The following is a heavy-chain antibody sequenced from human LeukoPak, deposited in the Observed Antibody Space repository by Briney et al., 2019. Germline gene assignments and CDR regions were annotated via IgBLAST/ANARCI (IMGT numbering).Heavy chain of an antibody. J-gene: IGHJ4*02. CDR1: GYTFTCYG. CDR2: ISAYNGNT. D-gene: IGHD2-21*02. CDR3: ARDTHIVVVTALFDY. V-gene: IGHV1-18*01. Sequence: GASVKVSCKASGYTFTCYGFSWVRQAPGQGHEGMGLISAYNGNTNYAQKLQGRVTMTTDTSTSTAYLELRSLRADDTAVYYCARDTHIVVVTALFDYWGQGTLVTVSS.